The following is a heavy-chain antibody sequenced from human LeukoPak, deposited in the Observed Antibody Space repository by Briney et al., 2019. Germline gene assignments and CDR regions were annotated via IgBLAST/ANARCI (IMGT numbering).Heavy chain of an antibody. CDR3: ARPVGGDYYYYYGMDV. Sequence: ASVKVSCKASGYTFTSYAMHWVRQAPGQRLEWMGWINAGNGNTKYSQKFQGRVTMTRDTSTSTVYMELSSLRSEDTAVYYCARPVGGDYYYYYGMDVWGQGTTVTVSS. D-gene: IGHD2-15*01. CDR1: GYTFTSYA. J-gene: IGHJ6*02. CDR2: INAGNGNT. V-gene: IGHV1-3*01.